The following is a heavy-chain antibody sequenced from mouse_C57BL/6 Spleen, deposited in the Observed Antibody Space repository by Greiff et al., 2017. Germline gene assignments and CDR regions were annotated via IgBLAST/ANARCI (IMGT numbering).Heavy chain of an antibody. D-gene: IGHD4-1*01. J-gene: IGHJ4*01. CDR2: ISNLASSI. CDR3: ARLTGTDAMDY. Sequence: EVKLLEPGGGLVQPGGSLKLSCAASGFTFSDYGMAWVRQAPRKGPEWVAFISNLASSIYYADTVTGRFTISRENATNTLYLEMSSLRSEDTAMYYCARLTGTDAMDYWGQGTSVTVAS. V-gene: IGHV5-15*01. CDR1: GFTFSDYG.